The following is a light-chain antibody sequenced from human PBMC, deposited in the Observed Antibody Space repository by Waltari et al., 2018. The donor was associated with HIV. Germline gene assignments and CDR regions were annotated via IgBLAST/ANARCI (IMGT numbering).Light chain of an antibody. J-gene: IGLJ1*01. V-gene: IGLV2-23*02. Sequence: QSALTQPASVSGSPGQSIPISFTGTTSNVGSDDLVPWYQQHPGEAPKLIIYEVTKRPSGVSNRFSGSKSGNTASLTISGLQAEDEADYYCCSCPRSGIRYVFGTGTKVTVL. CDR3: CSCPRSGIRYV. CDR2: EVT. CDR1: TSNVGSDDL.